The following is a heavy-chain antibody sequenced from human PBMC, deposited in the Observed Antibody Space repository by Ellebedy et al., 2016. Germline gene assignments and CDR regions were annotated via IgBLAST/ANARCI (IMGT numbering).Heavy chain of an antibody. V-gene: IGHV1-2*02. D-gene: IGHD3-22*01. J-gene: IGHJ4*02. CDR1: GYTFTGYY. Sequence: ASVKVSCXASGYTFTGYYIHWVRQAPGQGLEWLGWINPNSGGTNSAQKFQGRVTMTRDTSITTAYMELSSLRAEDTAVYYCARDLGYYYDSSGYYQGDYWGQGTLVTVSS. CDR3: ARDLGYYYDSSGYYQGDY. CDR2: INPNSGGT.